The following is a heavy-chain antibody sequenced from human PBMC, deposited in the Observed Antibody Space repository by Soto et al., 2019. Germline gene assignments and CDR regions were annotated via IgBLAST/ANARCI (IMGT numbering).Heavy chain of an antibody. CDR1: GGTLSRYA. D-gene: IGHD4-17*01. J-gene: IGHJ4*02. V-gene: IGHV1-69*04. Sequence: QVQLVQSGAEVKKPGSSVKVSCKASGGTLSRYAISWVRQAPEQGLEWMGRIVPVVGISNYAPKFQGRVTIIADKSTSTVYMELRSLRSDDTAVYYCARALEDYGNAARDYWGQGTLVTVSS. CDR3: ARALEDYGNAARDY. CDR2: IVPVVGIS.